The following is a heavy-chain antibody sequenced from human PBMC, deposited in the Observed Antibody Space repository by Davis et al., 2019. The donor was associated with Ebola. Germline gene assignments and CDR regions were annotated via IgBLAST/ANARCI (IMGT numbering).Heavy chain of an antibody. Sequence: SVKVSCKASGGTFSSYAISWVRQAPGQGLEWMGGIIPIFGTANYAQKFQGRVTITADKSTSTAYMELSSLRSEDTAVYYCARVGLVIGWFDPWGQGTLVTVSS. CDR1: GGTFSSYA. CDR2: IIPIFGTA. CDR3: ARVGLVIGWFDP. J-gene: IGHJ5*02. D-gene: IGHD3-3*01. V-gene: IGHV1-69*06.